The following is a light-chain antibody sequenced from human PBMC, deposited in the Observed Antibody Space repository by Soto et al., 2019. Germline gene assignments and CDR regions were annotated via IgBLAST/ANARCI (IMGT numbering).Light chain of an antibody. Sequence: DIQMTQSPSSLSASVSERVTITCRASQSVRSYLNWYQQKPGKAPKLLIYDASSLERGVPSRFSGSASGTEFTLTINRLQPDDFATYYCQQYESYSTFGQGTKVDIK. CDR2: DAS. J-gene: IGKJ1*01. V-gene: IGKV1-5*01. CDR3: QQYESYST. CDR1: QSVRSY.